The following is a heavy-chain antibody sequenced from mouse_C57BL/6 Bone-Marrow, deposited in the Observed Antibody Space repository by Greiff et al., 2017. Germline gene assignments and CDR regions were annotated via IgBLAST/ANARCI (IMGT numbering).Heavy chain of an antibody. V-gene: IGHV1-7*01. CDR3: AGGSRPYYFDY. CDR2: INPSSGYT. J-gene: IGHJ2*01. D-gene: IGHD1-1*01. Sequence: QVQLQQSGAELAKPGASVKLSCKASGYTFTSYWMHWVKQRPGQGLEWIGYINPSSGYTKYNQKFKDKATLTADKSSSTAYMQLSSLTYEDSAVYSCAGGSRPYYFDYWGQGTTLTVSS. CDR1: GYTFTSYW.